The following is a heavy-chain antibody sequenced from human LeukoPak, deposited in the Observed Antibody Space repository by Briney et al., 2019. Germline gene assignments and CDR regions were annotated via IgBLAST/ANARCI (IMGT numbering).Heavy chain of an antibody. CDR3: ARDAAVAASYYGMDV. J-gene: IGHJ6*02. Sequence: PGGSLRLSCAASGFTFSSYSMNWVRQAPGKGLEWVSSISSSSSYIYYADSVKGRFTISRDNAKNSLYLQMNSLRAEDTAVYYCARDAAVAASYYGMDVWGQGTTVTVSS. CDR2: ISSSSSYI. V-gene: IGHV3-21*01. D-gene: IGHD6-19*01. CDR1: GFTFSSYS.